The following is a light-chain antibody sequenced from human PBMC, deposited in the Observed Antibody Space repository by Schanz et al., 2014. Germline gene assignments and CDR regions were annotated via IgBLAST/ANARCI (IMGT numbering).Light chain of an antibody. Sequence: EIVLTQSPGTLSLSPGERATLSCRASQSVSSYLAWYQQKPGQAPRLLIYGASSRATGIPDRFSGSGSGTDFTLTISRLEPEDFAVYYCQQYETSPATFGQGTKVDIK. CDR1: QSVSSY. V-gene: IGKV3-20*01. CDR3: QQYETSPAT. J-gene: IGKJ1*01. CDR2: GAS.